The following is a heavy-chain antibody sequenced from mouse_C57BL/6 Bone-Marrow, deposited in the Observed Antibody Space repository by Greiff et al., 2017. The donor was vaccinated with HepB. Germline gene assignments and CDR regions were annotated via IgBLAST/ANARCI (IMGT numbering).Heavy chain of an antibody. Sequence: EVMLVESGEGLVKPGGSLKLSCAASGFTFSSYAMSWVRQTPEKRLEWVAYISSGGDYIYYADTVKGRFTISRDTARNTLYLQMSSLKSEDTAMYYCTRHYYGSLYYFDYWGQGTTLTVSS. CDR2: ISSGGDYI. CDR3: TRHYYGSLYYFDY. CDR1: GFTFSSYA. J-gene: IGHJ2*01. D-gene: IGHD1-1*01. V-gene: IGHV5-9-1*02.